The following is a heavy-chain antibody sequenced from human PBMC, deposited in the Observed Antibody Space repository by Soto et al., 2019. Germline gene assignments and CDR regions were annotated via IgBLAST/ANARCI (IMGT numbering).Heavy chain of an antibody. CDR2: IWYDGSNK. Sequence: QPGGSLRLSCAASGFTFSSYGMHWVRQAPGKGLEWVAVIWYDGSNKYYADSVKGRFTISRDNAKNSLYLQMNSLRAEDTAVYYCARVSGYDSHFDYWGQGTLVTVSS. V-gene: IGHV3-33*03. D-gene: IGHD5-12*01. J-gene: IGHJ4*02. CDR1: GFTFSSYG. CDR3: ARVSGYDSHFDY.